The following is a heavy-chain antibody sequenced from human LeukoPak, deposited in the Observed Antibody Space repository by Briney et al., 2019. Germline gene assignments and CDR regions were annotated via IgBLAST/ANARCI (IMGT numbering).Heavy chain of an antibody. CDR2: ISYIGST. CDR1: DDSFSSHY. J-gene: IGHJ3*02. CDR3: ARDLVTVTKGFDI. Sequence: SETLSLTCAVSDDSFSSHYWTWIRQPPGKGLEWIGYISYIGSTNYNPSLKSRATISIDTSRNQFSLRLSSVTAADTAVYYCARDLVTVTKGFDIWGQGTMVSVSS. V-gene: IGHV4-59*11. D-gene: IGHD4-17*01.